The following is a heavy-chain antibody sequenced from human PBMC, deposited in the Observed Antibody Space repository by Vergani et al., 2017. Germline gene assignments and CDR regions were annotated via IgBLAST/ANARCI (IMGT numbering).Heavy chain of an antibody. D-gene: IGHD3-10*01. CDR2: MYHSGST. CDR3: GRVADFYGLGSRLLDL. J-gene: IGHJ5*02. V-gene: IGHV4-59*01. CDR1: GGSMSGYY. Sequence: QVRLQESGPGLVKPSETLSLTCSVSGGSMSGYYWSWIRQPPGKELEWIGYMYHSGSTNYNPSLETRVTISGDPSKNQFSLKLNSVTAADTAVYYWGRVADFYGLGSRLLDLWGQGILVTVSS.